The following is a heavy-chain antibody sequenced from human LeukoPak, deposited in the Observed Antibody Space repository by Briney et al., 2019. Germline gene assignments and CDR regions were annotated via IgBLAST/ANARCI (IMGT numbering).Heavy chain of an antibody. CDR1: GYNFRSYW. D-gene: IGHD2-15*01. CDR3: ARQEYCSGGSCYTWFDP. Sequence: GESLKISCKASGYNFRSYWIGWVRQMPGKGLEWMGIIYPGDSDTRYSPSFQGQVTISADKSISTAYLQWSSLKASDTAMYYCARQEYCSGGSCYTWFDPWGQGTLVTVSS. J-gene: IGHJ5*02. V-gene: IGHV5-51*01. CDR2: IYPGDSDT.